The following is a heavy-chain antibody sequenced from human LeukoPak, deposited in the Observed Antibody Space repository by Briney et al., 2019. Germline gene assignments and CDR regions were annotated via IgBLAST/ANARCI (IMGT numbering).Heavy chain of an antibody. V-gene: IGHV4-59*01. D-gene: IGHD5-24*01. CDR3: ARALLSSDGYGRDY. Sequence: SETLSLNCTVSGGSISSLYWSWMGQPPGKGREWIGYIYYSGSTNYNPSLKSRVTISVDSSKNQFSLKLSSVTAADTAVYCGARALLSSDGYGRDYWGQGTVVTVPS. J-gene: IGHJ4*02. CDR1: GGSISSLY. CDR2: IYYSGST.